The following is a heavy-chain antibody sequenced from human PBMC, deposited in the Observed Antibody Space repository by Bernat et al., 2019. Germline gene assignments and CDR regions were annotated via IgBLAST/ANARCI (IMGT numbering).Heavy chain of an antibody. J-gene: IGHJ4*02. CDR1: EFTFSSYA. D-gene: IGHD6-13*01. Sequence: EVQLLESGGGLVQPGGSLRLSCAASEFTFSSYAMSWVRQAPGKGLEWVSGISGGGGSTYYADSVKGRFTISRDNSKNTLSLQMNSLRAEDTAIYYCARVSRPIAAASSFDYWGLGTLVTVSS. CDR2: ISGGGGST. CDR3: ARVSRPIAAASSFDY. V-gene: IGHV3-23*01.